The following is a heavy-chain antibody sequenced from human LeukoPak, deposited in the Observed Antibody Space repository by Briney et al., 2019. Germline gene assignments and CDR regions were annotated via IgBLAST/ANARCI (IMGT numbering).Heavy chain of an antibody. Sequence: SETLSLTCTVSGGSISSSSYYWGWIRQPPGKGLEWIGSIYYSGSTYYNPSLKSRVTISVDTSKNQFSLRLSSVTAADTAVYYCARGGVLKSVDYWGQGTLVAVSS. V-gene: IGHV4-39*07. CDR2: IYYSGST. CDR3: ARGGVLKSVDY. J-gene: IGHJ4*02. D-gene: IGHD3-16*01. CDR1: GGSISSSSYY.